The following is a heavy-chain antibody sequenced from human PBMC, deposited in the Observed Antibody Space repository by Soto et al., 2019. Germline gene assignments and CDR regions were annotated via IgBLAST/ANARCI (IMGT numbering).Heavy chain of an antibody. CDR2: IYHSGST. J-gene: IGHJ6*02. Sequence: SETLSLTCAVSGGSISSGGYSWSWIRHPPGKGLEWIGYIYHSGSTYYNPSLKSRVTISVDRSKNQFSLKLSSVTAADTAVYYCARKYYDILTGYYYGMDVWGQGTTVTVSS. V-gene: IGHV4-30-2*01. CDR3: ARKYYDILTGYYYGMDV. CDR1: GGSISSGGYS. D-gene: IGHD3-9*01.